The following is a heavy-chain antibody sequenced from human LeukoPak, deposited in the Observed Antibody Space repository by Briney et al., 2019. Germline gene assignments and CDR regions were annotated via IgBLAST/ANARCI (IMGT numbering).Heavy chain of an antibody. J-gene: IGHJ4*02. CDR2: INPGNSDI. CDR1: GYSFSSYW. CDR3: ARHLDGYNPFDY. Sequence: KVGESLNISCKGSGYSFSSYWIAWVRQMPGKGLEYMGIINPGNSDIRYSPSFQGQVTISADKSISTAYLEWSSLKASDTAMYYCARHLDGYNPFDYWGQGTPVTVSS. D-gene: IGHD5-24*01. V-gene: IGHV5-51*01.